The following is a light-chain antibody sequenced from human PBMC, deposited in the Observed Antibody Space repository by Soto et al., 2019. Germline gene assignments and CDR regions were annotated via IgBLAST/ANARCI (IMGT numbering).Light chain of an antibody. Sequence: EIVMTQSPATLSVSPGERVTPSCRASQSLSSNLAWYQQKPGQAPRLLIYGASTRATDIPARFSGSGSGTEFTLTISSLQSEDFAVYFCQQYNNWPLAFGQGTRLEIK. CDR1: QSLSSN. V-gene: IGKV3-15*01. CDR3: QQYNNWPLA. CDR2: GAS. J-gene: IGKJ5*01.